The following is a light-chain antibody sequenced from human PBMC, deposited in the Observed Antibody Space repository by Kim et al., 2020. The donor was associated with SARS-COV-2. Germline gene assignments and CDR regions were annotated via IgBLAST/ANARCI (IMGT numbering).Light chain of an antibody. Sequence: QPVLTQSPSASASLGASVKLTCTLSSGHSNYAIAWQQQQPRKGPRYLMKINRDGSHTKGDGIPDRFSGSRSGAERYLTISSLQSEDDADYYCQTWDTGIRVFGGGTQLTVL. CDR2: INRDGSH. J-gene: IGLJ3*02. CDR3: QTWDTGIRV. CDR1: SGHSNYA. V-gene: IGLV4-69*01.